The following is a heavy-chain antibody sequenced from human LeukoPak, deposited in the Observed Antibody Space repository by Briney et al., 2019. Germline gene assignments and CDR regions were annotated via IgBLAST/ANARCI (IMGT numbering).Heavy chain of an antibody. J-gene: IGHJ5*02. CDR3: PRDPDMSSYYLVRWFDP. Sequence: ASVKVSCQASVYTFIGHYMRWVLHTPGQGLEWMGWINPNSGGTNYVQQFQDRFTLPRDTSISTPYMALSRLRSDDTAVCYCPRDPDMSSYYLVRWFDPWGQGTLVTVSS. CDR1: VYTFIGHY. CDR2: INPNSGGT. V-gene: IGHV1-2*02. D-gene: IGHD5-18*01.